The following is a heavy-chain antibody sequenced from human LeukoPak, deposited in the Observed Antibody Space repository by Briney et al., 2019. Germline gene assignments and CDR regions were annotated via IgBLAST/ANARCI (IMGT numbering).Heavy chain of an antibody. D-gene: IGHD5-18*01. J-gene: IGHJ4*02. CDR3: ARSIQLWSPFDY. V-gene: IGHV3-7*01. CDR2: IKQDGSEK. CDR1: GFTSSSYW. Sequence: GGSLRLSCAASGFTSSSYWMSWVRQAPGKGLEWVANIKQDGSEKYYVDSVKGRFTISRDNAKNSLYLQMNSLRAEDTAVYYCARSIQLWSPFDYWGQGTLVTVSS.